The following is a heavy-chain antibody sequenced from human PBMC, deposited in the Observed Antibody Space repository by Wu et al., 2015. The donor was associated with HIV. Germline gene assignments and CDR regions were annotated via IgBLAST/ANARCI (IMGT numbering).Heavy chain of an antibody. V-gene: IGHV1-2*02. D-gene: IGHD3-9*01. CDR2: INANSGRT. J-gene: IGHJ5*02. CDR3: ARGDRFYAILTGYSKNWFDP. CDR1: GYTFTDYN. Sequence: QVQLVQSGAEMKKPGASVKVSCTASGYTFTDYNVHWVRQVPGQGLQWMGNINANSGRTNYAENFLGRVAMTRDTSVNTVYLELETLTSDDTALYFCARGDRFYAILTGYSKNWFDPWGQGTLVSVSS.